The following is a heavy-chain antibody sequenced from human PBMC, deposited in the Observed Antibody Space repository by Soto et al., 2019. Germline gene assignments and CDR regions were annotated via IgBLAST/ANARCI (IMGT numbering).Heavy chain of an antibody. D-gene: IGHD6-13*01. Sequence: PGGSLRLSCAASGFTFSSYGMHWVRQAPGKGLEWVAVISYDGSNKYYADSVKGRFTISRDNSKNTLYLQMNSLRAEDTAVYYCAKDAIAAAYYYYGMDVWGQGTQVTVSS. J-gene: IGHJ6*02. CDR2: ISYDGSNK. CDR1: GFTFSSYG. V-gene: IGHV3-30*18. CDR3: AKDAIAAAYYYYGMDV.